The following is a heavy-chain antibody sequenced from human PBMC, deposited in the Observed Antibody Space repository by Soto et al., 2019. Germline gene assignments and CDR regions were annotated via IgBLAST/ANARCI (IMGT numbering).Heavy chain of an antibody. CDR1: GFTFSSYS. Sequence: PGGSLRLSCAASGFTFSSYSMNWVRQAPGKGLEWVSSISSSSSYIYYADSVKGRFTISRDNAKNSLYLQMNSLRAEDTAVYYCARDPSVAARGFDYWGQGTLVTVSS. CDR2: ISSSSSYI. D-gene: IGHD2-15*01. CDR3: ARDPSVAARGFDY. J-gene: IGHJ4*02. V-gene: IGHV3-21*01.